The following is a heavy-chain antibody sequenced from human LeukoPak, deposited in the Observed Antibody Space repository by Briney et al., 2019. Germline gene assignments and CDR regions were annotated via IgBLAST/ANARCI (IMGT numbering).Heavy chain of an antibody. CDR1: GFTFSSYG. Sequence: GGSLRLSCAASGFTFSSYGMHWVRQAPGKGLEWVAVISYDRSNKFYADSVKGRFTISRDNSKSTLYLQMNSLRAEDTAVYYCARDGTRGRFDPWGQGTLVTVSS. J-gene: IGHJ5*02. CDR3: ARDGTRGRFDP. CDR2: ISYDRSNK. V-gene: IGHV3-30*03. D-gene: IGHD2-8*02.